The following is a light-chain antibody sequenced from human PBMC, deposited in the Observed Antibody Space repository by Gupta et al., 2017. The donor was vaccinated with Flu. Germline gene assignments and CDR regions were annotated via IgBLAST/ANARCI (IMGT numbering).Light chain of an antibody. Sequence: VSWYQQHPGKVPKLIIYEVSIRPSGVSNRFSGSKSGNTASLTISGLQAEDEADYYCSSFTSTSTLLFGGGTKLTVL. V-gene: IGLV2-14*01. J-gene: IGLJ3*02. CDR3: SSFTSTSTLL. CDR2: EVS.